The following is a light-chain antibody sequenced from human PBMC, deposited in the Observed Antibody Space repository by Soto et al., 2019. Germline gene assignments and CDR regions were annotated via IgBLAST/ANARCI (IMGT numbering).Light chain of an antibody. CDR2: LGS. CDR3: MQTLLTWT. CDR1: QSLLHSNGYTY. J-gene: IGKJ1*01. Sequence: DIVMTQSPLSLPVTPGEPASISCRSSQSLLHSNGYTYLDWYLQRPGQSPQLLIYLGSYRASGVPDRFSGSGSGTDFTLKISRVEARDVGVYYCMQTLLTWTFGQGTKVDIK. V-gene: IGKV2-28*01.